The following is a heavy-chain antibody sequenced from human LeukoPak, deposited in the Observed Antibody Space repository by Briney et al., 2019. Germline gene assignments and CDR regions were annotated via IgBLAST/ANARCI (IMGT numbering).Heavy chain of an antibody. V-gene: IGHV3-23*01. D-gene: IGHD6-6*01. CDR1: GFTFTNYA. J-gene: IGHJ4*02. CDR2: IGSSGRST. Sequence: QPGGSLRLSCAASGFTFTNYAMNWVRQAPGKGLEWVSTIGSSGRSTYYADSVKGRFTISRDNSRNTLYLQMNSLRAEDTAVYFCAREATEYSGSSDYWGQGILVTVSS. CDR3: AREATEYSGSSDY.